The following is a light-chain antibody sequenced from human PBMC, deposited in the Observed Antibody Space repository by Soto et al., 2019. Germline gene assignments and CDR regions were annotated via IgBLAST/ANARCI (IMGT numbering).Light chain of an antibody. CDR1: QDIGDW. V-gene: IGKV1-12*01. J-gene: IGKJ4*01. CDR3: QQGYSFPVT. CDR2: AAS. Sequence: DIQMTQSPSSVSASVGDRVSITCRASQDIGDWLAWYQQKPGKAPKLLVYAASSLQSGVPSRFSGSGSGTDFTLTIGSLQPEDVATYYCQQGYSFPVTFGGGTKVDIK.